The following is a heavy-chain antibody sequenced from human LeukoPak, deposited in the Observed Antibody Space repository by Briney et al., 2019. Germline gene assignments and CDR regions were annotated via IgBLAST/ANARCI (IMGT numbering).Heavy chain of an antibody. V-gene: IGHV3-74*01. J-gene: IGHJ4*02. CDR2: INTDGSST. D-gene: IGHD2-21*01. Sequence: GGSLRLSCAASGFTLSSYWMHWVRQAPGKGLMWVSRINTDGSSTTYADSVKGRFTISRDNAKNTLSLQMNSLRAEDTAVYYCARDMSGGDWDYWGQGTLVTVSS. CDR1: GFTLSSYW. CDR3: ARDMSGGDWDY.